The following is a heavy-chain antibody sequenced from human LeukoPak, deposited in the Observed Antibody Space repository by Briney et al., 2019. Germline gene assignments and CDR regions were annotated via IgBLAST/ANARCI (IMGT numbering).Heavy chain of an antibody. J-gene: IGHJ3*02. D-gene: IGHD3-22*01. V-gene: IGHV4-61*02. Sequence: SETLSLTCTVSGGSISSSSYYWGWIRQPAGKGLEWIGRIYTSGSTNYNPSLKSRVTISVDTSKNQFSLKLSSVTAADTAVYYCARGSYYDSSGYYVLAAFDIWGQGTMVTVSS. CDR2: IYTSGST. CDR1: GGSISSSSYY. CDR3: ARGSYYDSSGYYVLAAFDI.